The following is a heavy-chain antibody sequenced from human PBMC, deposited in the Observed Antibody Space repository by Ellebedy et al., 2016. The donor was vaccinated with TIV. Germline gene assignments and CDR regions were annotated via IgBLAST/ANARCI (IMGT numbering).Heavy chain of an antibody. CDR1: GFTFSSYA. CDR2: ITGSGGST. J-gene: IGHJ4*02. V-gene: IGHV3-23*01. Sequence: GESLKISCAASGFTFSSYAVKWVRQAPGKGLEWVSSITGSGGSTYYADSVKGRFTISRDNSKNTLYLQMNSLRAEDTSVYYCARALMPGYSYGKIDYWGQGTQVTVSS. D-gene: IGHD5-18*01. CDR3: ARALMPGYSYGKIDY.